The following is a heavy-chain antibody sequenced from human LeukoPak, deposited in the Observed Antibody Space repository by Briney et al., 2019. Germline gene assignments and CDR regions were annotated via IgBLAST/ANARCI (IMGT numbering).Heavy chain of an antibody. D-gene: IGHD6-13*01. CDR2: ITSSAI. J-gene: IGHJ4*02. CDR1: GFTFSDYS. Sequence: GGSLRLSCAASGFTFSDYSLAWIRQAPGKGLEWVSFITSSAIYYADSVEGRFTISRDSAKSSPFLHMNSLRAEDTAVYYCARDKAVAGTRGYFEYWGQGTPVTVSS. CDR3: ARDKAVAGTRGYFEY. V-gene: IGHV3-11*01.